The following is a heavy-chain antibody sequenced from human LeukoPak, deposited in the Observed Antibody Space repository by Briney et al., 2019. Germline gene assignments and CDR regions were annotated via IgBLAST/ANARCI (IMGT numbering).Heavy chain of an antibody. CDR1: GFTFSSYG. J-gene: IGHJ4*02. CDR3: AKDTEEILFQFDY. Sequence: PLGALRLSCAASGFTFSSYGMHWVRQAPGKGLEWVAVISYDGSNKYYADSVKGRFTISRDNSKNTLYLQMNSLRAEDTAVYYCAKDTEEILFQFDYWGQGTLVTVSS. CDR2: ISYDGSNK. V-gene: IGHV3-30*18. D-gene: IGHD2-15*01.